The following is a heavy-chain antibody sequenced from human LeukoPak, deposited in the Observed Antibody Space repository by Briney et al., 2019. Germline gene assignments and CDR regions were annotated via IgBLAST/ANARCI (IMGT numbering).Heavy chain of an antibody. CDR3: TAGGVIPQDYYYGMDV. Sequence: GGSLRLYCAASGFTFSSYSMNWVRQAPGKGLEWVSSISSSSSYIYYADSVKGRFTISRDNAKNSLYLQMNSLRAEDTAVYYCTAGGVIPQDYYYGMDVWGKGTTVTVSS. D-gene: IGHD3-16*02. V-gene: IGHV3-21*01. CDR1: GFTFSSYS. CDR2: ISSSSSYI. J-gene: IGHJ6*04.